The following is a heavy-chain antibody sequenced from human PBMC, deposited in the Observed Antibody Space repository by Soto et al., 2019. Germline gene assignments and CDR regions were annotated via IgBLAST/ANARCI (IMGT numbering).Heavy chain of an antibody. J-gene: IGHJ4*02. D-gene: IGHD1-7*01. CDR2: IDTYGTDT. Sequence: HPGGSLRLSCAASGFTVSSYWMHWVRQAPGEGLVWISFIDTYGTDTKYADSVKGRFTTSRDNAKNTLYLLMNSLRAEDTAVYYCVRGLGNSDYWGQGTLVTVSS. V-gene: IGHV3-74*01. CDR3: VRGLGNSDY. CDR1: GFTVSSYW.